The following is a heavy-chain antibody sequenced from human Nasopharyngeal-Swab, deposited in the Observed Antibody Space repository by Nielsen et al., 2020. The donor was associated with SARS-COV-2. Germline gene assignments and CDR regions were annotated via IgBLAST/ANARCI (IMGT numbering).Heavy chain of an antibody. J-gene: IGHJ5*02. Sequence: SETLSLTCTVSGGSISSGGYYWSWIRQHPGKGLEWIGYIYYSGSTYYNPSLKSRVTISGDTSKNQFSLRLSSVTAADTAVYYCARVTIDTTSSTGNWFDPWGQGTLVTVSS. D-gene: IGHD6-6*01. CDR3: ARVTIDTTSSTGNWFDP. CDR2: IYYSGST. V-gene: IGHV4-31*03. CDR1: GGSISSGGYY.